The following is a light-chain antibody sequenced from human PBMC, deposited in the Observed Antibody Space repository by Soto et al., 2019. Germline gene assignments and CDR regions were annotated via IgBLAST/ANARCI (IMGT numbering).Light chain of an antibody. CDR3: QPYNNWPLT. CDR1: QSISNF. Sequence: PGERATLSCRASQSISNFLAWYQQKPGQPPRLLIYDASKRATDIPDRFSGSRSGAEFTLTINSLQSEDFAVYYCQPYNNWPLTFGGGTKVDIK. V-gene: IGKV3D-15*01. J-gene: IGKJ4*01. CDR2: DAS.